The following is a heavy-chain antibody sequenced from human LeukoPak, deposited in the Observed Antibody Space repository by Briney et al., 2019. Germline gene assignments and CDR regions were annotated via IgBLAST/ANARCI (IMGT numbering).Heavy chain of an antibody. J-gene: IGHJ4*02. V-gene: IGHV4-39*02. Sequence: SETLSLTCTVSGGSISSSSYYWGWIRQPPGKGLEWIGSIYYSGSPYYNPSLKSRLPISVDTSKNQFSLNLSSVTAADTAVYYGARDQGLTYYYGSGSYIVGYFDYWGQGTLVTVST. CDR3: ARDQGLTYYYGSGSYIVGYFDY. CDR2: IYYSGSP. CDR1: GGSISSSSYY. D-gene: IGHD3-10*01.